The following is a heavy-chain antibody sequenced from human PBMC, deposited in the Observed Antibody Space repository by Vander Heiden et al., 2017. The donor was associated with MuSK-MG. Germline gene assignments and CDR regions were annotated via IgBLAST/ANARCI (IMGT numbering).Heavy chain of an antibody. V-gene: IGHV5-51*01. CDR2: IYPSDSDT. J-gene: IGHJ4*02. Sequence: EVHLVQSGAEVKKQGESLTISCKGSGYSFTKNWIGWVRQMPGKGLEWMGIIYPSDSDTSYSPSFQGQVTISADKSINTAYLQWSSLKASDTAMYYCARHIYSGYDYGYFDFWGQGSLVTVSS. D-gene: IGHD5-12*01. CDR1: GYSFTKNW. CDR3: ARHIYSGYDYGYFDF.